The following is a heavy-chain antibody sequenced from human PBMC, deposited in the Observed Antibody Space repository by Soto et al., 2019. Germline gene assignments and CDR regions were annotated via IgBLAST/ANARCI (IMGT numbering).Heavy chain of an antibody. CDR1: GGSISSGDYY. CDR3: ARDSLGVPAATYYYYGMDV. CDR2: IYYSGST. D-gene: IGHD2-2*01. V-gene: IGHV4-30-4*01. Sequence: SETLSLTCTVSGGSISSGDYYWSWIRQPPGKGLEWIGYIYYSGSTYCNPSLKSRVTISVDASKNQFSLKLSSVTAADTAVYYCARDSLGVPAATYYYYGMDVWGQGTTVTVSS. J-gene: IGHJ6*02.